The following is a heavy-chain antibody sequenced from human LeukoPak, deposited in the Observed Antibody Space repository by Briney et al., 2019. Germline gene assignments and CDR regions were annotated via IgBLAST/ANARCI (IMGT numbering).Heavy chain of an antibody. CDR3: AIHMRDYGGNSGDY. D-gene: IGHD4-23*01. CDR1: GYTFTGYC. Sequence: ASVTVSCKASGYTFTGYCMHWVRQAPGQGLEWMGWINPNSGGTNYAQKFQGRVTMTRDTSISTAYMELSRLRSGDTAVYYCAIHMRDYGGNSGDYWGQGTLVTVSS. J-gene: IGHJ4*02. V-gene: IGHV1-2*02. CDR2: INPNSGGT.